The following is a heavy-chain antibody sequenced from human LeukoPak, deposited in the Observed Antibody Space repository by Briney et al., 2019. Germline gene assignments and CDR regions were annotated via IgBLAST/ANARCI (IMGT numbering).Heavy chain of an antibody. V-gene: IGHV4-59*08. J-gene: IGHJ3*02. CDR2: IYYSGST. CDR1: GGSISSYY. Sequence: PSETLSLTCTVSGGSISSYYWSWIRQPPGKGLEWIGYIYYSGSTNYNPSLKSRVTISVDTSKNQFSLKLSSVTAADTAVYYCASRRQNYYDSSGYPIDAFDIWGQGTMVTVSS. CDR3: ASRRQNYYDSSGYPIDAFDI. D-gene: IGHD3-22*01.